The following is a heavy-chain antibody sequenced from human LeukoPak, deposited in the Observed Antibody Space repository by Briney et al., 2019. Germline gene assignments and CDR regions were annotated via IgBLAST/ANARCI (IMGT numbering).Heavy chain of an antibody. V-gene: IGHV3-21*01. Sequence: PGGSLRLSCAASGFTFSSYSMNWVRQAPGKGLEWLSSISSSSSYIYYADSVKGRFTISRDNAKNSLYLQMNSLRAEDTAVYYCARDWDIVVVRPHYYYGMDVWGQGTTVTVSS. J-gene: IGHJ6*02. CDR3: ARDWDIVVVRPHYYYGMDV. D-gene: IGHD2-21*01. CDR2: ISSSSSYI. CDR1: GFTFSSYS.